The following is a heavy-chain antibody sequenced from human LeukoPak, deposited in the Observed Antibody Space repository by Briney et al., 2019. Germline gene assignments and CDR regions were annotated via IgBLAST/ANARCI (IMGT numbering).Heavy chain of an antibody. J-gene: IGHJ5*02. V-gene: IGHV3-64D*09. CDR2: ISSNGGST. CDR1: GFTFSSYA. CDR3: VKDKTIAVASNWFDP. D-gene: IGHD6-19*01. Sequence: GGSLRLSCSASGFTFSSYAMNWVRQAPGKGLEYVSAISSNGGSTYYADSVKGRFTISRDNSKNTLYLQMSSLRPEDTAVYYCVKDKTIAVASNWFDPWGQGTLVTVSS.